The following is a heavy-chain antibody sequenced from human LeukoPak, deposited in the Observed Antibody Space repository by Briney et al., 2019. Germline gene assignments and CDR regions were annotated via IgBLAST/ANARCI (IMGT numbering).Heavy chain of an antibody. Sequence: SVKVSCRASGGTFSSYAISWVRQAPGQGLEWMGRIIPILGIANYAQKFQGRVTITADKSTSTAYMELSSLRSEDTAVCYCARDLGAPGAGYDFWTYYFDYWGQGTLVTVSS. D-gene: IGHD3-3*01. CDR1: GGTFSSYA. V-gene: IGHV1-69*04. J-gene: IGHJ4*02. CDR2: IIPILGIA. CDR3: ARDLGAPGAGYDFWTYYFDY.